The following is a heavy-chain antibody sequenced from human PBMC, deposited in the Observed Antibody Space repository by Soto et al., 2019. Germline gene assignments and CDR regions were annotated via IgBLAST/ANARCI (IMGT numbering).Heavy chain of an antibody. V-gene: IGHV1-69*13. D-gene: IGHD4-17*01. CDR2: IIPIFGTA. CDR1: GGTFSSYA. CDR3: ATNLPNTVTTPLRYYYYYGMDV. Sequence: SVKVSCKASGGTFSSYAISWVRQAPGQGLEWMGGIIPIFGTANYAQKFQGRVTITADESTSTAYMELSSLRSEDTAVYYCATNLPNTVTTPLRYYYYYGMDVWGQGTTVTVSS. J-gene: IGHJ6*02.